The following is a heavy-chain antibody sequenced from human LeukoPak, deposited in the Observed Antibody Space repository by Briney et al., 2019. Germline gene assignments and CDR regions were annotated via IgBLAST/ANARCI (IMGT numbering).Heavy chain of an antibody. CDR1: GYTFTSYA. D-gene: IGHD3-22*01. CDR3: GRDYYDSSGDGAFDI. Sequence: GASVKVSCKASGYTFTSYAMHWVRQAPGQRLEWMGWINAGNGNTKYSQKFQGRVTITRDTSASTAYMGLSSLRSDDTAVYYCGRDYYDSSGDGAFDIWGQGTMVTVSS. CDR2: INAGNGNT. V-gene: IGHV1-3*01. J-gene: IGHJ3*02.